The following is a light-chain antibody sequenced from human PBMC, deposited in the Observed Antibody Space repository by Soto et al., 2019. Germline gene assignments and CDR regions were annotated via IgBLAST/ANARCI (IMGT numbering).Light chain of an antibody. CDR1: SSNIGAGYD. V-gene: IGLV1-40*01. Sequence: QSVLTQPPSVSGAPGQRVTISCTGSSSNIGAGYDVHWYQQLPGTAPKLLIYGNSNRPSGVPDRFSGSKSGTSASLAITGLQVEEGGDYSCQSYDSSLSGYFFGTGTKVTAL. CDR2: GNS. J-gene: IGLJ1*01. CDR3: QSYDSSLSGYF.